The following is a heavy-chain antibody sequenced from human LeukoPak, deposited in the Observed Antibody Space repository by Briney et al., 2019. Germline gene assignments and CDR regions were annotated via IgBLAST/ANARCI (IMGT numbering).Heavy chain of an antibody. Sequence: SETLCLTCTVSGGSISSNSYYWGWIRQPPGKGLEWIGSIYYSGSTYYNPSLKSRVTISVDTSKYQFSLKLSSVTAADTAVYYCAREAYGSGSNDDAFDIWGQGTMVTVSS. CDR2: IYYSGST. CDR1: GGSISSNSYY. V-gene: IGHV4-39*07. CDR3: AREAYGSGSNDDAFDI. J-gene: IGHJ3*02. D-gene: IGHD3-10*01.